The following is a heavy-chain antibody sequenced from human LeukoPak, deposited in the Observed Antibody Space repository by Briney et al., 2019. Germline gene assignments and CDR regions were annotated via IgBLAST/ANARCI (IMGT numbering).Heavy chain of an antibody. CDR1: GFTFSSYA. CDR2: ISGSGGST. J-gene: IGHJ4*02. Sequence: GGSLRLSCAASGFTFSSYAMSWVRQAPGRGLEWVSAISGSGGSTYYADSVKGRFTISRDNSKNTLYLQMNSLRAEDTAVYYCAKDSGDIVVVVAATHYFDYWGQGTLVTVSS. D-gene: IGHD2-15*01. V-gene: IGHV3-23*01. CDR3: AKDSGDIVVVVAATHYFDY.